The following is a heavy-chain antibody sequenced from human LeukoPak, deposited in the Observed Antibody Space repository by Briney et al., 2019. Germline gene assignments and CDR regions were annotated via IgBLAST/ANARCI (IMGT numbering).Heavy chain of an antibody. J-gene: IGHJ4*02. D-gene: IGHD2-2*02. Sequence: GGSLRLSCAASGFTFSNAWMSWVRQAPGKGLEWVGRIKSKTDGGTTDYAAPVKGRFTISRDDSKNTLYLQMNSLKTEDTAVYYCTTSSVVPAAIFYGLVFTSGTDYWGQGTLVTVSS. CDR3: TTSSVVPAAIFYGLVFTSGTDY. CDR1: GFTFSNAW. CDR2: IKSKTDGGTT. V-gene: IGHV3-15*01.